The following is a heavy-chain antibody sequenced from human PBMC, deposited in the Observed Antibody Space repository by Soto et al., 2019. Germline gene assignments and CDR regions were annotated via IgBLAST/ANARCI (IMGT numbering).Heavy chain of an antibody. J-gene: IGHJ2*01. CDR3: ARLSPARGYCSSTSCRDYWYFDL. V-gene: IGHV5-10-1*01. Sequence: PEESLKISCSGSGYSFTSYWISWVRQMPGKGLEWMGRIDPSDSYTNYSPSFQGHVTISADKSISTAYLQWSSLKASDTAMYYCARLSPARGYCSSTSCRDYWYFDLWGRGTLVTVSS. D-gene: IGHD2-2*01. CDR1: GYSFTSYW. CDR2: IDPSDSYT.